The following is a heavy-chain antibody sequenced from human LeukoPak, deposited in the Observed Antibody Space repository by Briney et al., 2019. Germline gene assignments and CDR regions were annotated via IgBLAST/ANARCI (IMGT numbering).Heavy chain of an antibody. V-gene: IGHV4-34*01. CDR1: GGSFSGYY. CDR2: INHSGST. Sequence: PSETLSLTCAVYGGSFSGYYWSWIRQPPGKGLEWIGEINHSGSTNYNPSLKSRVTISVDTSKNQFSLKLSSVTAADTAVYYCARDHAHWGQGTLVTVSS. D-gene: IGHD2-8*01. CDR3: ARDHAH. J-gene: IGHJ4*02.